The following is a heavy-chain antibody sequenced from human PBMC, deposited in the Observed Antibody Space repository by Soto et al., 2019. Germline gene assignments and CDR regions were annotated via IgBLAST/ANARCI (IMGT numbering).Heavy chain of an antibody. Sequence: PSETLSLTCAVYGGSFSGYYWSWIRQPPGKGLEWIGEIKHSGSTNYNPSLKSRVTISVDTTRNQFSLKLNSVTAADTAVYYCARGLPNYYDILTGYGYWGQGTLVTVSS. V-gene: IGHV4-34*01. D-gene: IGHD3-9*01. CDR2: IKHSGST. CDR1: GGSFSGYY. CDR3: ARGLPNYYDILTGYGY. J-gene: IGHJ4*02.